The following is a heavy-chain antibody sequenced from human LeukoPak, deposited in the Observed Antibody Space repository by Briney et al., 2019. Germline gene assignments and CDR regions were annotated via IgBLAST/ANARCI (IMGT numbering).Heavy chain of an antibody. CDR1: GFTFSSYW. J-gene: IGHJ5*02. V-gene: IGHV3-7*01. CDR2: IKQDGSEK. CDR3: ARDEAAAGTSWFDP. D-gene: IGHD6-13*01. Sequence: GGSLRLSCAASGFTFSSYWMSWVRQAPGKGLEWVANIKQDGSEKYYADSVKGRFTISRDNAKNSLYLQMNSLRAEDTAVYYCARDEAAAGTSWFDPWGQGTLVTVSS.